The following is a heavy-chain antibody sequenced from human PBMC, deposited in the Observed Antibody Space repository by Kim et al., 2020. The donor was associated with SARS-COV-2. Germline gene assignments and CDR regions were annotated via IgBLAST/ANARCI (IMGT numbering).Heavy chain of an antibody. CDR3: ARDLIVVVPASYGMDV. Sequence: SQTLSLTCAISGDSVSSNSAAWNWIRQSPSRGLEWLGRTYYRSKWYNDYAVSVKSRITINPDTSKNQFSLQLNSVTPEDTAVYYCARDLIVVVPASYGMDVWGQGTTVTVSS. J-gene: IGHJ6*02. V-gene: IGHV6-1*01. D-gene: IGHD2-2*01. CDR1: GDSVSSNSAA. CDR2: TYYRSKWYN.